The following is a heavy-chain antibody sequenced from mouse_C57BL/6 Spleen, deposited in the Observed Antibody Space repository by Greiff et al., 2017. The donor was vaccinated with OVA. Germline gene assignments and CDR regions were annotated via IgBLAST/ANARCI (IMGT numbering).Heavy chain of an antibody. V-gene: IGHV3-6*01. CDR3: AREGAYYSNYVAY. CDR2: ISYDGSN. Sequence: VQLKESGPGLVKPSQSLSLTCSVTGYSITSGYYWNWIRQFPGNKLEWMGYISYDGSNNYNPSLKNRISITRDTSKNQFFLKLNSVTTEDTATYYCAREGAYYSNYVAYWGQGTLVTVSA. J-gene: IGHJ3*01. D-gene: IGHD2-5*01. CDR1: GYSITSGYY.